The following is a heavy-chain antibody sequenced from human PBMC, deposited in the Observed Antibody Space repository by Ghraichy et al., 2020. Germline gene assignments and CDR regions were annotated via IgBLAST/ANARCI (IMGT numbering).Heavy chain of an antibody. CDR3: ARHGGSYSFDY. CDR2: IYHGGSA. J-gene: IGHJ4*02. D-gene: IGHD1-26*01. CDR1: GGSISSYY. Sequence: SETLSLTCTVSGGSISSYYWSWIRQPPEKGLEWIGYIYHGGSANYNPSLKSRVTILGDTSKNQFSLKLSSLTAADTAVYYCARHGGSYSFDYWGQGTLVTVSA. V-gene: IGHV4-59*08.